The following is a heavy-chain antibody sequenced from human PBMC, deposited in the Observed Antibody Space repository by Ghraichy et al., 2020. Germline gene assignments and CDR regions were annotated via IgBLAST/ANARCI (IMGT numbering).Heavy chain of an antibody. CDR2: IRSKAYGGTA. J-gene: IGHJ4*02. CDR3: IRAPQLVYEGKYYFDY. Sequence: GGSLRLSCTASGFTFGDYAVHWVRQAPGKGLEWVGFIRSKAYGGTAEHAASVKGRFTFSRDDSRSIAFLQMNSLKTEDTAMYYCIRAPQLVYEGKYYFDYWGQGTLVTVSS. D-gene: IGHD6-13*01. CDR1: GFTFGDYA. V-gene: IGHV3-49*04.